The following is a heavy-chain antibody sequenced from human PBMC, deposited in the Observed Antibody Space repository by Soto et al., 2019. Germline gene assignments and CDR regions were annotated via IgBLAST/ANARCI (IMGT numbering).Heavy chain of an antibody. CDR3: ARGKPYYDFWSGYYYYYYYYGMDV. V-gene: IGHV4-34*01. Sequence: SETLSLTCAVYGGSFSGYYWSWIRQPPGKGLEWIGEINHSGSTNYNPSLKSRVTISVDTSKNQFSLKLSSVTAADTAVYYCARGKPYYDFWSGYYYYYYYYGMDVWGQGTTVTAP. CDR2: INHSGST. J-gene: IGHJ6*02. D-gene: IGHD3-3*01. CDR1: GGSFSGYY.